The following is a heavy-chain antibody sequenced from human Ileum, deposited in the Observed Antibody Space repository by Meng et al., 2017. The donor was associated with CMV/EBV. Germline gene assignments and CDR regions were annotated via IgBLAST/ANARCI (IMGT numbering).Heavy chain of an antibody. Sequence: SISSSSYYWGWIRQPPGKGLEWIGSIYYSGSTYYNPSLKSRVTISVDTSKNQFSLKLSSVTAADTAVYYCARAHLLRFLEWWYFDYWGQGTLVTVSS. CDR3: ARAHLLRFLEWWYFDY. J-gene: IGHJ4*02. V-gene: IGHV4-39*01. D-gene: IGHD3-3*01. CDR1: SISSSSYY. CDR2: IYYSGST.